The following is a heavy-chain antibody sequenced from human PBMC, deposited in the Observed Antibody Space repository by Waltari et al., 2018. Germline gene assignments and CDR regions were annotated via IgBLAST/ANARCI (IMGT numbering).Heavy chain of an antibody. V-gene: IGHV4-34*01. CDR2: INHSGST. CDR3: ARGLITMIAN. J-gene: IGHJ4*02. CDR1: GGSFSGYY. D-gene: IGHD3-22*01. Sequence: QVQLQQWGAGLLKPSATLSLTCAVYGGSFSGYYWSWIRQPPGKGLEWIGEINHSGSTNYNPSLKSRVTISVDTSKNQFSLKLSSVTAADTAVYYCARGLITMIANWGQGTLVTVSS.